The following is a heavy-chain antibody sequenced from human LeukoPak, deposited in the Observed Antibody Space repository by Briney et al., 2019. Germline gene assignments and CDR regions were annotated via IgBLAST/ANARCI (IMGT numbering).Heavy chain of an antibody. CDR1: GFLFSDFIDHT. D-gene: IGHD2-21*01. Sequence: GGSLRLSCADSGFLFSDFIDHTMVWVRQAPGKGLEWVSYISSSSTSISYADSVRGRFSISRDNAQRSLYLHTNSLRDEDTAVYYCAREFSVVGNFDYWGQGTLVIVSS. J-gene: IGHJ4*02. CDR2: ISSSSTSI. CDR3: AREFSVVGNFDY. V-gene: IGHV3-21*01.